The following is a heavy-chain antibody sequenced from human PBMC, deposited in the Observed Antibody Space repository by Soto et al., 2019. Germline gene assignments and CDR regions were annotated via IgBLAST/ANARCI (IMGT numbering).Heavy chain of an antibody. CDR1: GYTFSYYW. D-gene: IGHD3-10*01. CDR3: ARSSGNSAHDGFDA. CDR2: IYPADSDT. J-gene: IGHJ3*01. V-gene: IGHV5-51*01. Sequence: GESMKISCTGSGYTFSYYWIGWVRQMPGKGLEWMGTIYPADSDTRYSPSFQGQGTSTADKSIRIAYLQWSGLKASDTAVYYCARSSGNSAHDGFDAWGQGTWVTVSS.